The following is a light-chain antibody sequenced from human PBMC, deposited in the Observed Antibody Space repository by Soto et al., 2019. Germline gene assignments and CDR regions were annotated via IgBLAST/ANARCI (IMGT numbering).Light chain of an antibody. CDR2: DAS. V-gene: IGKV3-11*01. Sequence: EIVLTQSPDTLSFSPGGRATLSCRASQRVAKFVAWYQQKGGQPPRLLIFDASTRASGVPGRFNGSGSGTAFTLTISSLEPEDSAVYYCQQRTNWPLTFGGGTKVDIK. J-gene: IGKJ4*01. CDR1: QRVAKF. CDR3: QQRTNWPLT.